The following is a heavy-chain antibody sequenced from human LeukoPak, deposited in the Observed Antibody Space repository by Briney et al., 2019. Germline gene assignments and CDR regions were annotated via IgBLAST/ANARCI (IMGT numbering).Heavy chain of an antibody. CDR1: GYSISSGYY. J-gene: IGHJ4*02. Sequence: PSETLSLTCTVSGYSISSGYYWGWIRQPPGKGLEWIGSIYHSGSTYYNPSLKSRVTISVDTSKNQFSLKLSSVTAADTAVYYCARAIRGVVVTFDYWGQGTLVTVSS. CDR3: ARAIRGVVVTFDY. D-gene: IGHD3-22*01. CDR2: IYHSGST. V-gene: IGHV4-38-2*02.